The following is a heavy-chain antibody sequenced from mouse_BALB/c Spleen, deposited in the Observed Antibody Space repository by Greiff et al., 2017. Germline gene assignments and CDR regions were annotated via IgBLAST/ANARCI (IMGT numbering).Heavy chain of an antibody. CDR2: ISSGGGST. D-gene: IGHD1-1*01. CDR1: GFAFSSYD. J-gene: IGHJ3*01. V-gene: IGHV5-12-1*01. Sequence: EVQVVESGGGLVKPGGSLKLSCAASGFAFSSYDMSWVRQTPEKRLEWVAYISSGGGSTDYPDTVKGRFTISRDNAKNTLYLQMSSLKSEDTAMYYCARQGSSSWFAYWGQGTLVTVSA. CDR3: ARQGSSSWFAY.